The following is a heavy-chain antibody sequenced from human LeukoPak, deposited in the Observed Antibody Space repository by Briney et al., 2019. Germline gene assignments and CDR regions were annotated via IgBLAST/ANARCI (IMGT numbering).Heavy chain of an antibody. CDR2: IYYNGNT. CDR1: GFTFSSYG. CDR3: ARGRRSYSSGSYYFDY. Sequence: GSLRLSCAASGFTFSSYGMHWVRQAPGKGLEWIGSIYYNGNTFYNPSLKSRVTISLDASKNQFSLKLTSVTAADTAVYYCARGRRSYSSGSYYFDYWGQGTLVTVSS. V-gene: IGHV4-39*07. D-gene: IGHD3-10*01. J-gene: IGHJ4*02.